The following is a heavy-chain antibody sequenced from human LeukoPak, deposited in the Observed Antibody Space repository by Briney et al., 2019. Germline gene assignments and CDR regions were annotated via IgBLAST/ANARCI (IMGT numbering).Heavy chain of an antibody. CDR3: ARNSSSGFFDY. Sequence: SSETLSLICVASGYSIRNGDYWGWIRQSPGKGLEWIASMYNSVSIHYNPSLKSRVTILVDTYKNEFSLKMRSVTAADTAVYYCARNSSSGFFDYWGQGTLATVSS. CDR2: MYNSVSI. J-gene: IGHJ4*02. V-gene: IGHV4-38-2*01. D-gene: IGHD6-6*01. CDR1: GYSIRNGDY.